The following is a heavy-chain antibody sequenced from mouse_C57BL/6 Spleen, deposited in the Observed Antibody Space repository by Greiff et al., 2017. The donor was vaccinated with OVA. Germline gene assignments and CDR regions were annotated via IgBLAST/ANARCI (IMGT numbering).Heavy chain of an antibody. CDR2: ISYDGSN. CDR3: ARDRDSNYDAMDY. V-gene: IGHV3-6*01. D-gene: IGHD2-5*01. CDR1: GYSITSGYY. J-gene: IGHJ4*01. Sequence: VQLKASGPGLVKPSQSLSLTCSVTGYSITSGYYWNWIRQFPGNKLEWMGYISYDGSNNYNPSLKNRISITRDTSKNQFFLKLNSVTTEDTATYYCARDRDSNYDAMDYWGQGTSVTVSS.